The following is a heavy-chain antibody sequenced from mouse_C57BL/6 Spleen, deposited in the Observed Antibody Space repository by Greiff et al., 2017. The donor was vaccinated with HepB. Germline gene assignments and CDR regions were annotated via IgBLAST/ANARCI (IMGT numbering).Heavy chain of an antibody. J-gene: IGHJ2*01. Sequence: VQLQQSGAELVKPGASVKMSCKASGYTFTSYWITWVKQRPGQGLEWIGDIYPGSGSTNYNEKFKSKATLTVDTSSSTAYMQLSSLTSEDSAVYYCARSRHSSAPYYFDYWGQGTTLTVSS. CDR3: ARSRHSSAPYYFDY. CDR2: IYPGSGST. V-gene: IGHV1-55*01. D-gene: IGHD3-1*01. CDR1: GYTFTSYW.